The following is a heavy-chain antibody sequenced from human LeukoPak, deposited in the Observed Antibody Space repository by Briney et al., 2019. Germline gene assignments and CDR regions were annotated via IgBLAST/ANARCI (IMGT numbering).Heavy chain of an antibody. CDR2: ISYDGSNK. V-gene: IGHV3-30*19. Sequence: GGSLRLSCAASGFTFSSYGMHWVRQAPGKGLEWVAVISYDGSNKYYADFVKGRFTISRDNSKNTLYLQMNSLRAEDTAVYYCARDYFGDYWGQGTLVIVSS. CDR1: GFTFSSYG. D-gene: IGHD3-10*01. CDR3: ARDYFGDY. J-gene: IGHJ4*02.